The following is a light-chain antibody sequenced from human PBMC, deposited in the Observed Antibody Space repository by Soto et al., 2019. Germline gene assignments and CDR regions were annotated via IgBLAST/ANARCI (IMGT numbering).Light chain of an antibody. CDR3: QQYNSYAWT. Sequence: DIQMTQSPSTLSASVGDRVTITCRASPSISSWLAWYQQKPGKAPKLLIYDASSLESGVPSRFSGSGSGTEFTLTISSLQPDDFSTYYCQQYNSYAWTFGQGTKVEI. CDR2: DAS. V-gene: IGKV1-5*01. CDR1: PSISSW. J-gene: IGKJ1*01.